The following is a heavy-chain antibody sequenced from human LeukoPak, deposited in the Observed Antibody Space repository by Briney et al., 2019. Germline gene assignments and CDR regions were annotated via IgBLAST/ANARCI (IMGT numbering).Heavy chain of an antibody. V-gene: IGHV4-30-2*01. CDR3: AREPTITMVRGVIITTIDY. J-gene: IGHJ4*02. CDR1: GGSISSGGYY. Sequence: PSETLSLTCTVSGGSISSGGYYWSWIRQPPGKGLEWIWYIYHRGSTYYNPSLKSRVTISVDRSKNQFSLKLSSVTAADTAVYYCAREPTITMVRGVIITTIDYWGQGTLVTVSS. D-gene: IGHD3-10*01. CDR2: IYHRGST.